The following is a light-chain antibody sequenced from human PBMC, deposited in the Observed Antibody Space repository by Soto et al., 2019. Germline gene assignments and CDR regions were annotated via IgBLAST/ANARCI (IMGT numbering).Light chain of an antibody. J-gene: IGLJ1*01. Sequence: QSALTQPASVSGSPGQSITISCTGTSSDVGAYNYVSWYQQQPGTVPKLMIYDVSDRPSGVSNRFSGYKSGNTASLTISRLQAQDEAVYYCSSFTGGNSYVFGPGTELTVL. CDR3: SSFTGGNSYV. CDR1: SSDVGAYNY. CDR2: DVS. V-gene: IGLV2-14*03.